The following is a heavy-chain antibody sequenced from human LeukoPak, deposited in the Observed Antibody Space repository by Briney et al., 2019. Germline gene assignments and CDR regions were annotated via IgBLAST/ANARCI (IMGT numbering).Heavy chain of an antibody. CDR1: GGSISTNSFY. CDR2: MFYTGST. J-gene: IGHJ4*02. CDR3: ARRPGYCSGGSCYFDY. D-gene: IGHD2-15*01. V-gene: IGHV4-39*07. Sequence: PSETLSLTCSVSGGSISTNSFYWGWIRQPPGKELEWIGSMFYTGSTYYSPSLNSRVTISVDTSKNQFSLKLTSVTAADTAVYYCARRPGYCSGGSCYFDYWGQGTLVTVSS.